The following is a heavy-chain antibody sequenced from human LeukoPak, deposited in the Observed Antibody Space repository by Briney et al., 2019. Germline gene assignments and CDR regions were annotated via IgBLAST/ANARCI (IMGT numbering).Heavy chain of an antibody. J-gene: IGHJ4*02. CDR1: GFTFSDSY. CDR3: ARGHSGSYPFDY. CDR2: ISGSGHDI. Sequence: GGSLRLSCAASGFTFSDSYMTWVRQAPGKGVEWVAYISGSGHDINYSDSVKGRFTISRDNAKNSLYLQMNSLRAEDTALYYCARGHSGSYPFDYWGQGTLVTVSS. V-gene: IGHV3-11*01. D-gene: IGHD1-26*01.